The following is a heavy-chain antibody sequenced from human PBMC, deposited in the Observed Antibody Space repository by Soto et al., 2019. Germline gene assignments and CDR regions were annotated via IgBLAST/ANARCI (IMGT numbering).Heavy chain of an antibody. CDR3: ARDKYDSSGYTAPWFDP. D-gene: IGHD3-22*01. CDR1: GFTFSRYP. V-gene: IGHV3-30-3*01. Sequence: ALRLSCEASGFTFSRYPLHWVRQAPGKGLEWVAVISYDGSEKYPADSVKGRISISRDNSKNTLFMQMNSLRVEDAAVYYCARDKYDSSGYTAPWFDPWGQGTLVTVSS. CDR2: ISYDGSEK. J-gene: IGHJ5*02.